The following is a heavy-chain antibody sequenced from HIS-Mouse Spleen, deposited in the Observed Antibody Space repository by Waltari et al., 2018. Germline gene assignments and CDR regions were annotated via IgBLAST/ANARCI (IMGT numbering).Heavy chain of an antibody. CDR3: ARVSSGGSDFDY. J-gene: IGHJ4*02. CDR2: INPNSGGT. Sequence: QVQLVQSGAEVKKPGASVKVSCKASGYTFTGYYMHWVRQAPGQGLEWRGWINPNSGGTNKAQKFQGRVTMTRDTSISTAYMELSRLRSDDTAVYYCARVSSGGSDFDYWGQGTLVTVSS. V-gene: IGHV1-2*02. D-gene: IGHD3-16*01. CDR1: GYTFTGYY.